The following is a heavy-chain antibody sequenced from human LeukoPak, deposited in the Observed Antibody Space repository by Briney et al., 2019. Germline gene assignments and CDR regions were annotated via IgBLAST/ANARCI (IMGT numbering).Heavy chain of an antibody. V-gene: IGHV5-51*01. CDR2: IYPGGSDT. CDR3: ARLEYCSSTSCYGDYYGMDV. Sequence: GESLKISCKGSGYSFISYWIGWVRQMPGKGLEWMGIIYPGGSDTRYSPSFQGQATISVDKSFTTAYLQWSSLKASDTAMYYCARLEYCSSTSCYGDYYGMDVWGQGTTVTVSS. CDR1: GYSFISYW. D-gene: IGHD2-2*01. J-gene: IGHJ6*02.